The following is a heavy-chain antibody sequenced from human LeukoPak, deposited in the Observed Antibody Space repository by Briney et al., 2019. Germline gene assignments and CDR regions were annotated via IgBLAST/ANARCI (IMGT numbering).Heavy chain of an antibody. D-gene: IGHD4-17*01. CDR1: GYTFTGYY. CDR2: INPNSGGT. CDR3: ARDPRDDYGDYDGFDP. V-gene: IGHV1-2*02. J-gene: IGHJ5*02. Sequence: ASVKVSCKASGYTFTGYYMHWMRQAPGQGLEWMGWINPNSGGTDYAQKFQGRVTMTRDTSISTAYMELSRLRSDDTAVYYCARDPRDDYGDYDGFDPWGQGTLVTVSS.